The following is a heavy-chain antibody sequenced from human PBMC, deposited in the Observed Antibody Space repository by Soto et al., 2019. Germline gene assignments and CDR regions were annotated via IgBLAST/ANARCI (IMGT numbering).Heavy chain of an antibody. J-gene: IGHJ5*02. CDR1: GGSISSGDYY. CDR2: IYYSGST. CDR3: ARVGPYSSSSVWFDP. V-gene: IGHV4-30-4*01. Sequence: PSETLSLTCTVSGGSISSGDYYWSWIRQPPGKGLEWIGYIYYSGSTYYNPSLKSRVTISVDTSKNQFSLKLSSVTAADTAVYYCARVGPYSSSSVWFDPWGQGTLVTVYS. D-gene: IGHD6-6*01.